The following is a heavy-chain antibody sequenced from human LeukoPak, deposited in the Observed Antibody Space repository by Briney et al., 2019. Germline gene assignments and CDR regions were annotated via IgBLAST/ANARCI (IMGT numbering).Heavy chain of an antibody. D-gene: IGHD5-24*01. CDR1: GFIFTDYF. Sequence: GGSLRLSCAASGFIFTDYFMAWIRQAPGKGLEWVSYISSSGTTIYYADSVKGRFTISRDNAKNSLYLQMNSLRAEDTAVYYCARVGRRATTFDYWGQGTLVTVSS. V-gene: IGHV3-11*04. CDR2: ISSSGTTI. CDR3: ARVGRRATTFDY. J-gene: IGHJ4*02.